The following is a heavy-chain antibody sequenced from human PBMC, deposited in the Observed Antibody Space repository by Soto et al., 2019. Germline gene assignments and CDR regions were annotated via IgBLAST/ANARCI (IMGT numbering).Heavy chain of an antibody. V-gene: IGHV1-2*02. J-gene: IGHJ6*02. Sequence: ASVKVSCKASGYTFTDYYMHWVRQAPGQGLEWMGWINPKSGGTDYAQNFQGRITMTRDTSISTAYMELSRLRSDDTAVYYCARDGRYCSGATCFGYYYGLNVWGQGTTVTVSS. D-gene: IGHD2-2*01. CDR1: GYTFTDYY. CDR3: ARDGRYCSGATCFGYYYGLNV. CDR2: INPKSGGT.